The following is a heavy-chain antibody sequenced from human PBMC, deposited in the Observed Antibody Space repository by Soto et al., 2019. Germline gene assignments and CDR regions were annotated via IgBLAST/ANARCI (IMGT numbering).Heavy chain of an antibody. CDR2: FDPEDGET. D-gene: IGHD2-8*01. V-gene: IGHV1-24*01. CDR3: ATKTRCMLCYWFDP. J-gene: IGHJ5*02. Sequence: XSVKVSCKVSGYTLTELSMHWVRQAPGKGLEWMGGFDPEDGETIYAQKFQGRVTMTEDTSTDTAYMELSSLRSEDTAVYYCATKTRCMLCYWFDPWGQGTLVTVSS. CDR1: GYTLTELS.